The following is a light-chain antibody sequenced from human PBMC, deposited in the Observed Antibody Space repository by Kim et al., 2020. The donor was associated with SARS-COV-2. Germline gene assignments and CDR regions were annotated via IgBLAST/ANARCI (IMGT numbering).Light chain of an antibody. J-gene: IGKJ4*01. V-gene: IGKV1-12*01. CDR2: GAS. Sequence: ASLRCTVTITVRASQGISTHLVWYRQKPGEGPKLLIHGASTLHIGVPSRFIGGGSGTDFTLTITSLQPEDFAAYYCQQSASLPVTFGGGTKVDIK. CDR3: QQSASLPVT. CDR1: QGISTH.